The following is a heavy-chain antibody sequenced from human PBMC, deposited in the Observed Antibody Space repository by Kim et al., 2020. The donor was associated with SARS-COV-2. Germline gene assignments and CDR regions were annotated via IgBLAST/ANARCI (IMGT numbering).Heavy chain of an antibody. CDR3: ARDLYSGSHHD. Sequence: GGSLRLSCAASGFTVSSNYMSWVRQAPGKGLEWVSVIYSGGSTYYADSVKGRFTISRDNSKNTLYLQMNSLRAEDTAVYYCARDLYSGSHHDWGQGTLVTVSS. CDR1: GFTVSSNY. V-gene: IGHV3-66*01. J-gene: IGHJ4*02. D-gene: IGHD1-26*01. CDR2: IYSGGST.